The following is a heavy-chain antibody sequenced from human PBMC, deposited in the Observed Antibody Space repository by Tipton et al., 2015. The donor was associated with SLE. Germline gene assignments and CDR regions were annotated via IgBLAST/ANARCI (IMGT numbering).Heavy chain of an antibody. D-gene: IGHD6-6*01. Sequence: TLSLTCTVSGGSISSSSYYWGWIRQAPGKGLEWIGGIFYTGNTYYNPSLKSRVTISVDTSKNQFSLKLSSVTAADTAVYYCARDQGGSARHVLSDYWGLGTLVTVST. CDR2: IFYTGNT. CDR1: GGSISSSSYY. V-gene: IGHV4-39*07. J-gene: IGHJ4*02. CDR3: ARDQGGSARHVLSDY.